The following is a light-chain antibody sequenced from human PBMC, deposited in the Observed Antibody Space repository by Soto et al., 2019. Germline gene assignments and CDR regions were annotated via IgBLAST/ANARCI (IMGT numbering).Light chain of an antibody. CDR1: SSDVGGYNY. Sequence: QSVLTQPPSASGSPGQSVTISCTGTSSDVGGYNYVSWYQQHPGKAPKLMIYEVNKRPSGVPDRFSGSKSGNTASLTVSGLQAEDEAHYYCSSYAVSNVVFGGGTKVTVL. CDR3: SSYAVSNVV. J-gene: IGLJ2*01. CDR2: EVN. V-gene: IGLV2-8*01.